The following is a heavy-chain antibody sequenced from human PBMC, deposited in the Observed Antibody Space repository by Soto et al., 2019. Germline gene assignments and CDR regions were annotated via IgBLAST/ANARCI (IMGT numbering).Heavy chain of an antibody. CDR2: IYPGDSDT. CDR1: GYSFTSYW. D-gene: IGHD3-3*01. V-gene: IGHV5-51*01. Sequence: EVQLVQSGAEVKKPGESLKISCKGSGYSFTSYWIAWVRQMPGKGLEWMGIIYPGDSDTRYSPSFHGHVTISADTSISTAYLQWSSLKASDTAIYYCASQPDFWTMFYFDYWGQGTLATVSS. CDR3: ASQPDFWTMFYFDY. J-gene: IGHJ4*02.